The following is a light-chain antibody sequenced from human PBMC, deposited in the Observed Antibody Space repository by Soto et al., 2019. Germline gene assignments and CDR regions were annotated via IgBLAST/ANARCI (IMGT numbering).Light chain of an antibody. CDR3: HQYHNLLLT. J-gene: IGKJ4*01. CDR2: KAS. V-gene: IGKV1-5*03. Sequence: DIQMTQSPSTLSASVGDRVTITCRASQTISTWLAWYQQKPGKAPKLLIYKASSLESGVPSRFSGSGSGTEFTLTVSSLQPDDFATYYCHQYHNLLLTFGGGTKVDIK. CDR1: QTISTW.